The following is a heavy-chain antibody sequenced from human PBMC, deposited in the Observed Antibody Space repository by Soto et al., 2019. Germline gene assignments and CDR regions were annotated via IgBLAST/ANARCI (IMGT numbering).Heavy chain of an antibody. CDR3: AKVLLLTGFDY. J-gene: IGHJ4*02. CDR1: GFTFSSYG. CDR2: ISYDGSNK. V-gene: IGHV3-30*18. Sequence: GGSLRLSCAASGFTFSSYGMHWVRQAPGKGLEWVAVISYDGSNKYYADSVKGRFTISRDNSKNTLYLQMNSLRAEDTAVYYCAKVLLLTGFDYWGQGTLVTVSS. D-gene: IGHD1-20*01.